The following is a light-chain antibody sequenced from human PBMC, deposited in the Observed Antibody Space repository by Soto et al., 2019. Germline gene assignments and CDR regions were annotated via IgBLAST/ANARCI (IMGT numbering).Light chain of an antibody. CDR3: QSAGSSSPSYVV. V-gene: IGLV3-25*03. Sequence: SYELTQPPSVSVSPGQTAKITCSGDSLPKQYAHWYQQKSGQAPVLVIYRDRERPSGIPERFSGSSSGTTVTLSISGVQAEDEADYYCQSAGSSSPSYVVFGGGTQLTVL. CDR1: SLPKQY. J-gene: IGLJ2*01. CDR2: RDR.